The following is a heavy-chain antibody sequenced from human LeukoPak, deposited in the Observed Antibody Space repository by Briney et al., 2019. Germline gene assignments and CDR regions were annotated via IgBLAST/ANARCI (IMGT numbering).Heavy chain of an antibody. CDR1: GFTFSSHA. V-gene: IGHV3-13*01. CDR3: ARAVRGSGASDI. J-gene: IGHJ3*02. Sequence: QTGGSLRLSCAASGFTFSSHAMSWVRQAPGKGLEWVSAIGTAGDTYYPGSVKGRFTISRENAKNSLYLQMNSLRAGDTAVYYCARAVRGSGASDIWGQGTMVTVSS. D-gene: IGHD3-16*01. CDR2: IGTAGDT.